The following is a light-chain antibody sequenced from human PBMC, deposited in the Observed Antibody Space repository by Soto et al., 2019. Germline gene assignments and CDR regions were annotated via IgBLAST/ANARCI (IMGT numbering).Light chain of an antibody. Sequence: IHMTQSPSALSASVGDRVTISCRASETISHYLNWYQQKPGKAPKLLIYSASKLQSGVPARFSGSGSGTDYTLTISSLQPEDFATYYCQQSYRTPTFGQGTRLEIK. CDR3: QQSYRTPT. V-gene: IGKV1-39*01. CDR2: SAS. J-gene: IGKJ5*01. CDR1: ETISHY.